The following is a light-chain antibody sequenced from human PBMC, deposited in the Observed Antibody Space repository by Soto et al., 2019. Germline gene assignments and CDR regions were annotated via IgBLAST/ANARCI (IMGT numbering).Light chain of an antibody. CDR2: GAS. CDR1: QSVSSSY. V-gene: IGKV3-20*01. J-gene: IGKJ1*01. Sequence: EIVLTQSPGTLSLSPGESATLSCRASQSVSSSYLAWYQQKPGQAPRLLIYGASSRATGIPDRFSGSGSGTDFTLTISRLEPEEFAVYYCQQYGSSPATFGQGTKVDIK. CDR3: QQYGSSPAT.